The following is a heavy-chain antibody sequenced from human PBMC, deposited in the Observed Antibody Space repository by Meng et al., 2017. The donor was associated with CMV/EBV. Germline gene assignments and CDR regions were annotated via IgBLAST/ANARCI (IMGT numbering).Heavy chain of an antibody. D-gene: IGHD1-26*01. J-gene: IGHJ4*02. CDR3: ARAGTRYSGSYLFDY. CDR2: IIPILGIA. V-gene: IGHV1-69*10. Sequence: SVKVSCKASGGTFSSYAISLVRQAPGQGLEWMGGIIPILGIANYAQKFQGRVTITADKSTSTAYMELSSLRSEDTAVYYCARAGTRYSGSYLFDYWGQGTLVTVSS. CDR1: GGTFSSYA.